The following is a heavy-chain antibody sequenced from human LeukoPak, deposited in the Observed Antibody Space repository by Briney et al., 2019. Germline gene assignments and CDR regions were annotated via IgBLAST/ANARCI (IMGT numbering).Heavy chain of an antibody. V-gene: IGHV4-59*01. J-gene: IGHJ3*02. Sequence: PSETLSLTCTVSGGSISSYYWSWIRQPPGKGLEWIGYIYYSGSTNYNPSLKSRVTISVDTSKNQFSLKLSSVTAADTAVYYCAGSTVTNAFDIWGQGTMVTVSS. CDR3: AGSTVTNAFDI. CDR2: IYYSGST. D-gene: IGHD4-17*01. CDR1: GGSISSYY.